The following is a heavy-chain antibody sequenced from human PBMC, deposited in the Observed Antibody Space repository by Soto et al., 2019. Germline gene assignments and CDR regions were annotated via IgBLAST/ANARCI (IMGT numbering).Heavy chain of an antibody. J-gene: IGHJ4*02. CDR3: AKDPWVVRHWDY. CDR1: GFTFSSYA. D-gene: IGHD6-19*01. Sequence: EVQLLESGGGLVQPGGSLRLSCAASGFTFSSYAMSWVRQAPGKGLEWVSAISGSGGSTYYADSLKGRFTISRDNSKNTLYLQMNSLRAEDTAVYYCAKDPWVVRHWDYWGQGTLVTVSA. V-gene: IGHV3-23*01. CDR2: ISGSGGST.